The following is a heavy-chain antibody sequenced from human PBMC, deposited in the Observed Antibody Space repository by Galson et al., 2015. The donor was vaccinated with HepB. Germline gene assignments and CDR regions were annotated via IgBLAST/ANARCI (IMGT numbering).Heavy chain of an antibody. CDR3: AREFHCSSTSCYEGYYYYGMDV. D-gene: IGHD2-2*01. V-gene: IGHV3-48*02. Sequence: SLRLSCAASGFTFSSYSMNWVRQAPGKGLEWVSYISSSSSTIYYADSVKGRFTISRDNAKNSLYLQMNSLRDEDTAVYYCAREFHCSSTSCYEGYYYYGMDVWGQGTTVTVSS. CDR2: ISSSSSTI. CDR1: GFTFSSYS. J-gene: IGHJ6*02.